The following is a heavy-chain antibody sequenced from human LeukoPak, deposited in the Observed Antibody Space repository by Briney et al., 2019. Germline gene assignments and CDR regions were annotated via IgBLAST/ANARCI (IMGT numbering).Heavy chain of an antibody. CDR3: ARRVITMVRGVSVFYFDY. Sequence: PGGSLRLSCAASGFTFSSYSTNWVRQAPGKGLEWVSSISSSSSYIYYADSVKGRFTISRDNAKNSLYLQMNSLRAEDTAVYYCARRVITMVRGVSVFYFDYWGQGTLVTVSS. J-gene: IGHJ4*02. CDR1: GFTFSSYS. V-gene: IGHV3-21*01. CDR2: ISSSSSYI. D-gene: IGHD3-10*01.